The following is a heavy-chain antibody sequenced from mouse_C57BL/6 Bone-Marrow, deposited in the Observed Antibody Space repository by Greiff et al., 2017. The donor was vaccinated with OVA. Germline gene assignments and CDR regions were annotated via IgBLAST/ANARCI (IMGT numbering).Heavy chain of an antibody. V-gene: IGHV1-15*01. J-gene: IGHJ2*01. CDR3: RIYYYGSSHFDY. D-gene: IGHD1-1*01. CDR2: IDPETGGT. Sequence: QVQLQQSGAELVRPGASVTLSCKASGYTFTDYEMHWVKQTPVHGLEWIGAIDPETGGTAYNQKFKGKAILTADKSSSTAYMELRSLTSEDSAVYYCRIYYYGSSHFDYWGQGTTRTVSS. CDR1: GYTFTDYE.